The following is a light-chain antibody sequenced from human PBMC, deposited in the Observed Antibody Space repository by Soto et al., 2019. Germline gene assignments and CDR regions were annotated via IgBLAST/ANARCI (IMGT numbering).Light chain of an antibody. CDR3: QQYNNWPLT. Sequence: EIVFTQSPTTLSLSPGERATLSCRASQSVRRYLAWYQQKPGQAPRLLIYGTSTRATGIPARFSGSGSGTEFTLTISSLQSEDFAVYYCQQYNNWPLTFGGGTMVDIK. V-gene: IGKV3-15*01. J-gene: IGKJ4*01. CDR1: QSVRRY. CDR2: GTS.